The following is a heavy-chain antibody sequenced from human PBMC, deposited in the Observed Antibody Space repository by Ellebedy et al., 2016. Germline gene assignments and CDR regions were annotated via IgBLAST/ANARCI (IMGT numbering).Heavy chain of an antibody. J-gene: IGHJ4*02. Sequence: GSLRLSCTVSGGSISSYYWSWIRQPPGEGLEWIGYIYYSGSTNYNPSLKSRVTISVDTSKNQFSLKLSSVTAADTAVYYCARHTKWELPDYWGQGTLVTVSS. V-gene: IGHV4-59*08. D-gene: IGHD1-26*01. CDR2: IYYSGST. CDR1: GGSISSYY. CDR3: ARHTKWELPDY.